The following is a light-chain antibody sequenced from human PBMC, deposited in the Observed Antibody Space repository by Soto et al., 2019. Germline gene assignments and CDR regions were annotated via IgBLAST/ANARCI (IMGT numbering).Light chain of an antibody. Sequence: EIVMTQSTSTLSVSPGDRATLSCGASQSISANLAWYQQKPGQTPRLLIYGASTRASGVPAKFSGSASGTEFTLTISSLKPDDFATYYCQQYNTYWTFGQGTKVDIK. J-gene: IGKJ1*01. V-gene: IGKV3-15*01. CDR1: QSISAN. CDR3: QQYNTYWT. CDR2: GAS.